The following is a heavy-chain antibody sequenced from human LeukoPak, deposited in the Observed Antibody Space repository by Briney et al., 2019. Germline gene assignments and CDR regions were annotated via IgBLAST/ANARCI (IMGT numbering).Heavy chain of an antibody. Sequence: GGSLRLSCTASGFTFGDYAMSWVRQAPGKGLEWVGFIRSKAYGGTTEYAASVKGRFTISRDDSKSIAYLQMNSLKTEDTAVYYCTRDHHLVVVPAAPDYWGQGTLVTVSS. V-gene: IGHV3-49*04. CDR2: IRSKAYGGTT. D-gene: IGHD2-2*01. CDR1: GFTFGDYA. CDR3: TRDHHLVVVPAAPDY. J-gene: IGHJ4*02.